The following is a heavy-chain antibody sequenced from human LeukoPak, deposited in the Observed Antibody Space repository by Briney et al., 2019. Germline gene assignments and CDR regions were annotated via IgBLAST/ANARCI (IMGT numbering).Heavy chain of an antibody. D-gene: IGHD1-26*01. Sequence: SETLSLTCTVSGYSISSGYYWGWIRQPPGKGLEWIGSIYHSGSTYYNPSLKSRVTISVDTSKNQFSLKLSSVTAADTAVYYCARHEARIVGATGFDYWGQGSLVTVSS. J-gene: IGHJ4*02. CDR1: GYSISSGYY. V-gene: IGHV4-38-2*02. CDR3: ARHEARIVGATGFDY. CDR2: IYHSGST.